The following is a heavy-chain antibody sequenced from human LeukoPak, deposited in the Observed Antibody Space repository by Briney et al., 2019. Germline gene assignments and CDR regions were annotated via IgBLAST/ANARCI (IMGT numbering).Heavy chain of an antibody. D-gene: IGHD5-18*01. Sequence: SVKVSCKASGGTFSSYAISWVRQAPGQGLEWMGRIIPILGIANYAQKFQGRVTITADKSTSTAYMELSSLRSEDTAVYYCARINVDTAMVSDYWGQGTLVTVSS. CDR3: ARINVDTAMVSDY. CDR2: IIPILGIA. V-gene: IGHV1-69*04. J-gene: IGHJ4*02. CDR1: GGTFSSYA.